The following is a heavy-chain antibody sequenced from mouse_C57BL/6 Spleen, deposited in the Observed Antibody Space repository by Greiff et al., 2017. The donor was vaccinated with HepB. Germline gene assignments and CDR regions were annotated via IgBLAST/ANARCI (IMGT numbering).Heavy chain of an antibody. D-gene: IGHD3-3*01. J-gene: IGHJ3*01. CDR1: GYTFTDYY. CDR2: INPNNGGT. CDR3: AGDEGSSWFAY. Sequence: EVQLQQSGPELVKPGASVKISCKASGYTFTDYYMNWVKQSHGKSLEWIGDINPNNGGTSYNQKFKGKATLTVDKSSSTAYMELRSLTSEDSAVYYWAGDEGSSWFAYWGQGTLVTVSA. V-gene: IGHV1-26*01.